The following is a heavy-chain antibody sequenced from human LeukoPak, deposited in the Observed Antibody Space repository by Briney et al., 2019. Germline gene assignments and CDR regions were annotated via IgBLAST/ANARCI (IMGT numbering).Heavy chain of an antibody. Sequence: GASVKVSCKASGGTFSRYAISWVRQAPGQGLEWMGRIIPILGIANYAQKFQGRVTITADKSTSTAYVELSSLRSEDTAVYYCARVSYYDSSGYYPYFDYWGQGTLVTVSS. V-gene: IGHV1-69*04. CDR3: ARVSYYDSSGYYPYFDY. CDR2: IIPILGIA. J-gene: IGHJ4*02. D-gene: IGHD3-22*01. CDR1: GGTFSRYA.